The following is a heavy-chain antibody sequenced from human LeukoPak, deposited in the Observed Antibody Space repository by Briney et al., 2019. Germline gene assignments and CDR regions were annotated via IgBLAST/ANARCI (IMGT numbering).Heavy chain of an antibody. Sequence: GGSLRLSCAASGFTFSSYGMHWVRQAPGKGLEWVAFIRYDGSNKYYADSVKGRFTISRDNSKNTLYLQMNSLRAEDTAVYYCARGYSGYDPNDYWGQGTLVTVSP. CDR2: IRYDGSNK. CDR3: ARGYSGYDPNDY. J-gene: IGHJ4*02. D-gene: IGHD5-12*01. CDR1: GFTFSSYG. V-gene: IGHV3-30*02.